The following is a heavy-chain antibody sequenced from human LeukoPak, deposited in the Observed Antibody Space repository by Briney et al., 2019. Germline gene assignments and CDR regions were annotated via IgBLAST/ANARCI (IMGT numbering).Heavy chain of an antibody. V-gene: IGHV3-23*01. J-gene: IGHJ4*02. CDR1: GFIFSTYA. D-gene: IGHD6-13*01. Sequence: PWGSLRLSCATSGFIFSTYALNWVRQAPGKGLEWASSISGSGGSTYHADSVKGRFTISRDSSKNTLYLQMNSLRAEDTAIYYCARVIRAAPGKGYFDYWGQRTLVTVSS. CDR3: ARVIRAAPGKGYFDY. CDR2: ISGSGGST.